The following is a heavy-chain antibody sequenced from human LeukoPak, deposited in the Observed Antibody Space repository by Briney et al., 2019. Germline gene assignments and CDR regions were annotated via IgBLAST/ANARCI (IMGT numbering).Heavy chain of an antibody. J-gene: IGHJ5*02. CDR2: ILPILGIA. CDR1: GGTFSSYA. CDR3: ARVDYGSGIGWFDP. Sequence: GASVKVSCKASGGTFSSYAISWVRQAPGQGLEWMGRILPILGIANYAQKFQGRVTITADKSTSTAYMELSSLRSEDTAVYYCARVDYGSGIGWFDPWGQGTLVTVSS. V-gene: IGHV1-69*04. D-gene: IGHD3-10*01.